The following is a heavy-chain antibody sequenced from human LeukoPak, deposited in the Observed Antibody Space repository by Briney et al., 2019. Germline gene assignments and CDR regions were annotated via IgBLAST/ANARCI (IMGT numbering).Heavy chain of an antibody. D-gene: IGHD3-22*01. J-gene: IGHJ3*02. Sequence: GGSLRLSCAASGFTFSSYGMHWVRQAPGKGLEWVAVIWYDGSNKYYADSVKGRFTISRDNSKNTLYLQMNSLRAEDTAVYYCARVQSSGYYYVDALDIWGQGTMVTVSS. CDR2: IWYDGSNK. CDR1: GFTFSSYG. CDR3: ARVQSSGYYYVDALDI. V-gene: IGHV3-33*01.